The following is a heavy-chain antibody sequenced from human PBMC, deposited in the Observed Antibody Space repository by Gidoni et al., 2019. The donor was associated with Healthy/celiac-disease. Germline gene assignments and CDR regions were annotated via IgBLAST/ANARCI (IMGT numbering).Heavy chain of an antibody. D-gene: IGHD5-18*01. CDR1: GYTFTSYA. Sequence: QVQLVQSGAEEKKPGASVKVSCKASGYTFTSYAMHWVRQAPGHRLEWMGWINAGNGNTKYSQKFQGRVTITRDTSASTAYRELSSLRSEDTAVYYCARSDSDTAMVYYYYGMDVWGQGTTVTVSS. CDR2: INAGNGNT. V-gene: IGHV1-3*05. CDR3: ARSDSDTAMVYYYYGMDV. J-gene: IGHJ6*02.